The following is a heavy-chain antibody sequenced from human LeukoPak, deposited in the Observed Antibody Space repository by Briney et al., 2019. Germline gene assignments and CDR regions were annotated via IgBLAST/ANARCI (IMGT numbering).Heavy chain of an antibody. CDR1: GFTFSSYA. D-gene: IGHD3-10*01. J-gene: IGHJ4*02. V-gene: IGHV3-23*01. CDR2: ISGSGGST. CDR3: AKGIGRGYYFDY. Sequence: GGSLRLSCAASGFTFSSYAMSWVRQAPGKGLEWVSAISGSGGSTYYADSVKGRFTISRDNSKNTLYLQMNSLTPEDTGVYYCAKGIGRGYYFDYWGQGTLVTVSS.